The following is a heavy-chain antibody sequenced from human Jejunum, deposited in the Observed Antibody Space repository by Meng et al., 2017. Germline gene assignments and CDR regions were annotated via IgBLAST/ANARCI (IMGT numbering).Heavy chain of an antibody. CDR2: ISGGGLTT. Sequence: VQRVQSGDDLVQPGGSVVLSCEVSGFIFNYYARNWVRQAPGKGLEWVSGISGGGLTTYYADSVKGRFTISRDNSQNTLYLQMSSLRAEDTAVYYCARGFPSGQSNYFDYWGQGTLVTVSS. J-gene: IGHJ4*02. V-gene: IGHV3-23*04. D-gene: IGHD3-10*01. CDR3: ARGFPSGQSNYFDY. CDR1: GFIFNYYA.